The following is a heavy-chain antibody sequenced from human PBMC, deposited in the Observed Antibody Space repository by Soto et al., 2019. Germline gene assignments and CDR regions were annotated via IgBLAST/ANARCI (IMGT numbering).Heavy chain of an antibody. CDR3: AKADPPPYSSSWYGWFDP. J-gene: IGHJ5*02. V-gene: IGHV3-30*18. CDR1: GFTFSSYG. Sequence: GGSLRLSCAASGFTFSSYGMHWVRQAPGKGLEWVAVISYDGSNKYYADSVKGRFPISRDNSKNTRYLQMNSLRAKDTAVYYCAKADPPPYSSSWYGWFDPWGQGTLVTVSS. D-gene: IGHD6-13*01. CDR2: ISYDGSNK.